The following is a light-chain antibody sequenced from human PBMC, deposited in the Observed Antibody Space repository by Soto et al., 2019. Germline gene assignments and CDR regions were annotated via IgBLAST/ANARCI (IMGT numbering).Light chain of an antibody. V-gene: IGKV3-11*01. J-gene: IGKJ5*01. Sequence: EIVMTQSPATLSVSPGERVTLSCRASQSVSSNLAWYQQKPGQAPRLLIYDASNRATGIPARFSGSGSGTDFTLTISSLEPEDFAVYYCQQRRNWPPITFGQGTRLEIK. CDR3: QQRRNWPPIT. CDR2: DAS. CDR1: QSVSSN.